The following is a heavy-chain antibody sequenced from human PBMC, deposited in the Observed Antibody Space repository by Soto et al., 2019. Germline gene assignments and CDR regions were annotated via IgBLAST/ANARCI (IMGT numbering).Heavy chain of an antibody. CDR1: GFTFDDYA. V-gene: IGHV3-9*01. Sequence: GGSLRLSCAASGFTFDDYAMHWVRQAPGKGLEWVSGISWNSGSIGYADSVKGRFTISRDNAKNSLYLQMNSLRAEDTALYYCAKVNSGYEGPLDYWGQGTLVTVSS. J-gene: IGHJ4*02. CDR2: ISWNSGSI. CDR3: AKVNSGYEGPLDY. D-gene: IGHD5-12*01.